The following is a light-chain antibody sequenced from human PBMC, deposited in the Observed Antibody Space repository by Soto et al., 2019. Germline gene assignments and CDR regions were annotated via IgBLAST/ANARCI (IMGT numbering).Light chain of an antibody. J-gene: IGKJ3*01. V-gene: IGKV3-20*01. CDR2: VAT. CDR3: QQFGDSLT. CDR1: QSVGSH. Sequence: EIVMTQSPLTLSASPGERAIFSCRACQSVGSHIAWYQEKAGQSPRLLVYVATSRASGIPDRFSGSGSGTDFTLTISRLEPEDFAVYYCQQFGDSLTFGPGTKVDIK.